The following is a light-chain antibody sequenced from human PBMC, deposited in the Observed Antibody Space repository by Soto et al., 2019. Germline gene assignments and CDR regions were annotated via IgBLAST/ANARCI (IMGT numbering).Light chain of an antibody. J-gene: IGKJ4*01. CDR2: GAS. V-gene: IGKV3-20*01. CDR3: QQYHLSPLT. CDR1: EAINNNF. Sequence: EIVLIQSPGALSVAPGETLSLSCRASEAINNNFVAWYQQRPGQVPRLLMYGASIRVSGVPDRISGRRSGTGFILNIARVEPEDSAVYFCQQYHLSPLTFGGGTQV.